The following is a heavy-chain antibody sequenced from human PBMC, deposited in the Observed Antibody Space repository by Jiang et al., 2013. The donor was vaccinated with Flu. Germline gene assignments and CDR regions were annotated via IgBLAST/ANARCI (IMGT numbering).Heavy chain of an antibody. CDR2: IYYSGST. Sequence: EWIGYIYYSGSTYYNPSLKSRVTISVDTSKNQFSLKLSSVTAADTAVYYCARHGKSSGWYLYYFDYWGQGTLVTVSS. J-gene: IGHJ4*02. CDR3: ARHGKSSGWYLYYFDY. V-gene: IGHV4-31*02. D-gene: IGHD6-19*01.